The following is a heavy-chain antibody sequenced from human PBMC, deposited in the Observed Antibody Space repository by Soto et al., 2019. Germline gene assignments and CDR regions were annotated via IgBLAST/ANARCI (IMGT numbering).Heavy chain of an antibody. CDR3: AREDAARIERWFDA. J-gene: IGHJ5*02. Sequence: QVQLQESGPRLVKPSQTLSLSCAVSGGSIISASYSWNWIRQSPGRGLEWIGPIYSSGSTYYNPSLKSRVSISVDTSNNQFSLKLTSVTAADTAVYFCAREDAARIERWFDAWGQGILVTVSS. V-gene: IGHV4-31*11. CDR1: GGSIISASYS. D-gene: IGHD6-6*01. CDR2: IYSSGST.